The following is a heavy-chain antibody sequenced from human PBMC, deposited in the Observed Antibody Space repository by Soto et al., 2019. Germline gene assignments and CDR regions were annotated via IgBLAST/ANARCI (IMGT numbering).Heavy chain of an antibody. CDR1: GGSISSGGSY. D-gene: IGHD5-18*01. J-gene: IGHJ4*02. Sequence: QVQLQESGPGLVKPSQTLSVTCTVSGGSISSGGSYWSWIRHHPGKGLEWIGYIHYSGTTYYNPSLKSRVTISIDTSKKQFSLKLSSVTAADTAVYYCARDRDSYGFHDYWGQGTQVTVSS. CDR3: ARDRDSYGFHDY. CDR2: IHYSGTT. V-gene: IGHV4-31*03.